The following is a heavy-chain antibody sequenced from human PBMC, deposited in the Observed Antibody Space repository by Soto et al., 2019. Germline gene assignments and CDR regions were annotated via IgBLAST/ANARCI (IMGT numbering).Heavy chain of an antibody. CDR2: INHSGST. V-gene: IGHV4-34*01. Sequence: PSETLSLTCAVYGGSFSGYYWSWIRQPPGKGPEWIGEINHSGSTNYNPSLKSRVTISVDTSKNQFSLKLSSVTAADTAVYYCARGRIAAAGTGWFDPWGQGTLVTVSS. D-gene: IGHD6-13*01. CDR3: ARGRIAAAGTGWFDP. CDR1: GGSFSGYY. J-gene: IGHJ5*02.